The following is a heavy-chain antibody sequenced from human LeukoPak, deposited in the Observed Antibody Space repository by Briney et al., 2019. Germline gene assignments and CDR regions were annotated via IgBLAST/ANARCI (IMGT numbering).Heavy chain of an antibody. CDR3: ARARARDYGVNWFDS. CDR1: VGSVSSRDYY. CDR2: IYYSGTT. V-gene: IGHV4-30-4*08. D-gene: IGHD4-17*01. J-gene: IGHJ5*01. Sequence: SETLSLTCTVCVGSVSSRDYYWTWFRQPPGKGLEWIGYIYYSGTTYYNPSLKSRLTISVDTSKNQFSLKLSSLTAADTAVYYCARARARDYGVNWFDSWGQGTLVTVSS.